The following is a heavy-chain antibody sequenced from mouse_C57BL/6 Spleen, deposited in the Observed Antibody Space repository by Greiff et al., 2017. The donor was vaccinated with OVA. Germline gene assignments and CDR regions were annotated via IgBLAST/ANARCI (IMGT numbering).Heavy chain of an antibody. V-gene: IGHV3-1*01. J-gene: IGHJ2*01. CDR3: ARGGANWDFDY. CDR2: ISYSGSP. D-gene: IGHD4-1*01. Sequence: EVQLQQSGPGMVKPSQSLSLTCTVTGYSITSGYDWHWIRHFPGNKLEWMGYISYSGSPNYNPSLTSRISITHDTSKNQFFLKLNSVTTEDTATYYCARGGANWDFDYWGQGTTLTVSS. CDR1: GYSITSGYD.